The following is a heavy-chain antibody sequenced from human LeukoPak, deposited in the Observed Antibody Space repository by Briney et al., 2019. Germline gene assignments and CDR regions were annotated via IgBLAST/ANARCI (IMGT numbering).Heavy chain of an antibody. Sequence: ASVKVSCKASGGTFSSYAISWVRQAPGQGLEWMGRINPNSGGTNYAQKFQGRVTMTRDTSISTAYMELSRLRSDDTAVYYCARDWGYYYDSSGYYPSDYWGQGTLVTVSS. V-gene: IGHV1-2*06. CDR1: GGTFSSYA. CDR2: INPNSGGT. D-gene: IGHD3-22*01. J-gene: IGHJ4*02. CDR3: ARDWGYYYDSSGYYPSDY.